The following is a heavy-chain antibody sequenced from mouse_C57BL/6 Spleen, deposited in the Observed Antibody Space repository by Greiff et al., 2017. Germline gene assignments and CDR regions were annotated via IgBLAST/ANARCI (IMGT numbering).Heavy chain of an antibody. V-gene: IGHV1-26*01. CDR3: AGGSRYPEGAMDY. Sequence: EVQLQQSGPELVKPGASVKISCKASGYTFTDYYMNWVKQSHGKSLEWIGDINPNNGGTSYNQKFKGKATLTVDKSSSTAYMELRSLTSEDSAVYYCAGGSRYPEGAMDYWGQGTSVTVSS. J-gene: IGHJ4*01. D-gene: IGHD1-1*01. CDR2: INPNNGGT. CDR1: GYTFTDYY.